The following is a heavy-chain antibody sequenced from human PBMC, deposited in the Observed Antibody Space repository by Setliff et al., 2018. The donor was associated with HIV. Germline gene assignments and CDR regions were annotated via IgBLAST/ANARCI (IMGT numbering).Heavy chain of an antibody. CDR2: IRGDSEI. CDR3: VRLNRGSTWSIASDRGFFDP. V-gene: IGHV5-51*01. J-gene: IGHJ5*02. CDR1: GYSFRIYW. Sequence: PGESLKISCETSGYSFRIYWIGWVRQMPGRGLEWMGFIRGDSEIIYSPSLQGQVTISADTSLKTAHLQWSSLKASDTATYFCVRLNRGSTWSIASDRGFFDPWGQGTLVTVSS. D-gene: IGHD3-10*01.